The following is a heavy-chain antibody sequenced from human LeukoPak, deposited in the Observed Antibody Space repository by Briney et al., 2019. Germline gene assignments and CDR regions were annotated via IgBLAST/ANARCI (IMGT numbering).Heavy chain of an antibody. CDR2: INPSGGST. D-gene: IGHD6-13*01. CDR1: GYTFTSYY. V-gene: IGHV1-46*01. CDR3: ARDTIASIAAESFDY. J-gene: IGHJ4*02. Sequence: ASVKVSCKASGYTFTSYYMHWVRQAPGQGLEWMGIINPSGGSTSYAQKFQGRVTMTRDTSTSTVYMELSSLRSEDTAVYYCARDTIASIAAESFDYWGQGTLVTVSS.